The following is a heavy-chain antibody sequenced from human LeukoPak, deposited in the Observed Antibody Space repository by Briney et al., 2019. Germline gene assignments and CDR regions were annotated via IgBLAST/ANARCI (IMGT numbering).Heavy chain of an antibody. V-gene: IGHV3-30-3*01. Sequence: PGGSLRLSCEASGFSFNNYPMHWVRQAPGKGLEWVAVISSDGSKKYYADSVKGRFTISRDNSKNTLYVQMNSLRAEDTAVYYCAKELLWFGESPKGFDYWGQGTLVTVSS. J-gene: IGHJ4*02. CDR2: ISSDGSKK. D-gene: IGHD3-10*01. CDR1: GFSFNNYP. CDR3: AKELLWFGESPKGFDY.